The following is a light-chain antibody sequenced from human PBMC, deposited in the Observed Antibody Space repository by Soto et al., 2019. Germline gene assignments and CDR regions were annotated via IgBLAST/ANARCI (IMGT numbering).Light chain of an antibody. J-gene: IGKJ1*01. CDR2: KAS. CDR1: QSISSW. Sequence: DIQMTQSPSTLSASVGDRVTITCRASQSISSWLAWYQQKPGKAPKLLIYKASSLESGVPSRFSGSGSGTEFTLTXSSXQPXDXXXXXXXXXXSYAWTFGQGTKVEIK. CDR3: XXXXSYAWT. V-gene: IGKV1-5*03.